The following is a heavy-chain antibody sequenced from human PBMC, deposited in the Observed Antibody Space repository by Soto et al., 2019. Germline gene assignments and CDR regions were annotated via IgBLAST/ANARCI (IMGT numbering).Heavy chain of an antibody. CDR3: ATGRRGGALNFDY. D-gene: IGHD3-16*01. Sequence: QVQLVESGGGVVQPGRSLRLSCAASGFTFIGYGRHWVRQAPGKGLEWVAVIWYGGSKKYYADSVKGRFTISRDNSKNTLYLQMNSLRAEDTAVYYCATGRRGGALNFDYWGQGTLVTVSS. CDR2: IWYGGSKK. V-gene: IGHV3-33*01. J-gene: IGHJ4*02. CDR1: GFTFIGYG.